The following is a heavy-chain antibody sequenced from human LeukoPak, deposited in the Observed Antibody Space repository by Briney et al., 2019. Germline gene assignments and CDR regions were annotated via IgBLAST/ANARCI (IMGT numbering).Heavy chain of an antibody. J-gene: IGHJ4*02. Sequence: PGRSLRLSCAASGFTFSSYGMHWVRQAPGKGLEWAAVIWYDGSNKYYADSVKGRFTISRDNSKNTLYLQMNSLRAEDTAVYYCARQWGRTTVFDYWGLGTLVTVSS. D-gene: IGHD4-17*01. CDR3: ARQWGRTTVFDY. V-gene: IGHV3-33*01. CDR2: IWYDGSNK. CDR1: GFTFSSYG.